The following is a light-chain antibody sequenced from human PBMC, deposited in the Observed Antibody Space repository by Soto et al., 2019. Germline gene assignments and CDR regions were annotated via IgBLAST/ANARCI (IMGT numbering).Light chain of an antibody. V-gene: IGKV3-20*01. CDR2: GAS. CDR3: QQYGSSPPFT. J-gene: IGKJ3*01. CDR1: QSVSSSY. Sequence: IVLTQSPGTLSLTPGERATLSCRASQSVSSSYLAWYQQKPGQAPRLLIYGASSRATGIPDRFSGSGSGTDVTITISRLEPEDSAVYYCQQYGSSPPFTFGPGTRVDIK.